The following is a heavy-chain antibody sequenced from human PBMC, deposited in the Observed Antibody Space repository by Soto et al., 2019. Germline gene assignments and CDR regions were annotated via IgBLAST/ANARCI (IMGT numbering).Heavy chain of an antibody. CDR1: GGTFSSYA. V-gene: IGHV1-69*01. CDR3: ASRSSSWFSFDY. Sequence: QVQLVQSGAEVKKPGSSVKVSCKASGGTFSSYAISWVRQAPGQGLEWMGGIIPIFGTANYAQNFQGRVTITADESTSTPYMGLSSLRSDDTAVYYCASRSSSWFSFDYWGQGTLVTVSS. D-gene: IGHD6-13*01. CDR2: IIPIFGTA. J-gene: IGHJ4*02.